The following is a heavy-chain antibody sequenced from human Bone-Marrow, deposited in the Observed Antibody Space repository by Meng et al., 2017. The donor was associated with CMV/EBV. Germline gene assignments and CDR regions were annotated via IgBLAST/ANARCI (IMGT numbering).Heavy chain of an antibody. J-gene: IGHJ4*02. Sequence: GGSLRLSCAASGFTFSSYSMNWVRQAPGKGLEWVSYISSSSSTIYYADSVKGRFTISRDNAKNSLYLQMNSLRAEDTAVYYCVRADPTKRSSTTSCLDYWGQGTLVTVSS. CDR3: VRADPTKRSSTTSCLDY. D-gene: IGHD2-2*01. V-gene: IGHV3-48*04. CDR1: GFTFSSYS. CDR2: ISSSSSTI.